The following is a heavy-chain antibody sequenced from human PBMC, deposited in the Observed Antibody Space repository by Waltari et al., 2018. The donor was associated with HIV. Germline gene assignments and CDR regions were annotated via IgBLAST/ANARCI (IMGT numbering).Heavy chain of an antibody. D-gene: IGHD6-13*01. Sequence: QITLKESGPTLLKPTQTLTLTCTFSGFSLSSTGVGVGWIRQPPGKALEWLAFIYWDDDKRYNPSLKTRLTVTKDTSKNQVVLTMTNMGPVDTATYYCTRRRSIPAAGLSSFDPWGQGTLVIVSS. CDR2: IYWDDDK. CDR1: GFSLSSTGVG. V-gene: IGHV2-5*02. CDR3: TRRRSIPAAGLSSFDP. J-gene: IGHJ5*02.